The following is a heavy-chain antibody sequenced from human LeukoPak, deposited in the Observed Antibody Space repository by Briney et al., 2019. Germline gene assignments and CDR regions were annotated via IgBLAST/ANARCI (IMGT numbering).Heavy chain of an antibody. CDR3: ARQYCSTINCPFDY. CDR2: IYPGDSDT. D-gene: IGHD2-2*01. Sequence: GESLKISCKGSGYSFTSYWIGWVRQRPGKGLEWMGIIYPGDSDTRYSPSFQGQVTMSADKSISTAYLQWSSLKASDTAMYYCARQYCSTINCPFDYWGQGTLVTVSS. J-gene: IGHJ4*02. CDR1: GYSFTSYW. V-gene: IGHV5-51*01.